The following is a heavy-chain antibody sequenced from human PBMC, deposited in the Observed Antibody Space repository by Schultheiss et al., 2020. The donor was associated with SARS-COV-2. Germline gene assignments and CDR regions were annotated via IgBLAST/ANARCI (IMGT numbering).Heavy chain of an antibody. CDR3: ARRFCSGAHCFSGGQNWFDP. J-gene: IGHJ5*02. D-gene: IGHD2-15*01. V-gene: IGHV4-31*03. CDR2: IYYSGST. CDR1: GGSISSGGYY. Sequence: SETLSLTCTVSGGSISSGGYYWSWIRQHPGKGLEWIGYIYYSGSTYYNPSLKSRVTISVDTSKNQFSLKLSSVTAADTAVYYCARRFCSGAHCFSGGQNWFDPWGQGTLVTVSS.